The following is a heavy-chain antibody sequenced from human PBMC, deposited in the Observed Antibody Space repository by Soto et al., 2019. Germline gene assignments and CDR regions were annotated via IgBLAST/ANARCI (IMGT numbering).Heavy chain of an antibody. CDR3: AREQWGFDS. D-gene: IGHD6-19*01. CDR2: IYYTGNS. CDR1: GGSITTNGPY. J-gene: IGHJ4*02. V-gene: IGHV4-31*03. Sequence: QVQLQESGPELVKPSQTLSLTCSVSGGSITTNGPYWTWIRQHPGQGLEWIAYIYYTGNSYLNPSLKGRLSISVDTSKNQFSLELRSVTAADTAVYYCAREQWGFDSWGQGTLVTVSS.